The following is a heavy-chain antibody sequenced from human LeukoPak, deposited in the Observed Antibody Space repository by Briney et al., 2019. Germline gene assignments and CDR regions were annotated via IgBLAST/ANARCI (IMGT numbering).Heavy chain of an antibody. J-gene: IGHJ4*02. D-gene: IGHD3-22*01. CDR2: IYSGGTT. V-gene: IGHV3-66*01. Sequence: GSLRLSCAASGFTFSDYYMSWIRQAPGKGLEWVSVIYSGGTTYYADSVKGRFTISRDNRKNTLYLQMNSLRAEDTAVYYCARTRTYSYDSSGHYYPTHFDYWGQGTLVTVSS. CDR3: ARTRTYSYDSSGHYYPTHFDY. CDR1: GFTFSDYY.